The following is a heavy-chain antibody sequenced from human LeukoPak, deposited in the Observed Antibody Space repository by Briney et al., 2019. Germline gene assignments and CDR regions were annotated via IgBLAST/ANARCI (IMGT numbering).Heavy chain of an antibody. CDR1: GYTFSSYG. J-gene: IGHJ6*03. V-gene: IGHV3-30*02. Sequence: GGSLRLSCAASGYTFSSYGMHWVRQAPGKGLEWVAFIRYDVGNKYYADSVKGRFTISRDNSTNTLYLQMNSLRAEDTAVYYCARDGVRAGIQLWLTGYYYYMDVWGKGTTVTI. D-gene: IGHD5-18*01. CDR3: ARDGVRAGIQLWLTGYYYYMDV. CDR2: IRYDVGNK.